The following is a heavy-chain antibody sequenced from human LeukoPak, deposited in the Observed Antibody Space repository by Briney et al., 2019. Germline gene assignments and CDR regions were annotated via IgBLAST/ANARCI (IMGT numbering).Heavy chain of an antibody. CDR2: ISGSGGST. D-gene: IGHD2-2*01. J-gene: IGHJ4*02. CDR3: AKDSGEVVPAAPDY. V-gene: IGHV3-23*01. Sequence: GGSPRLSCAASGFTFSSYAMSWVRQAPGKGLEWVSAISGSGGSTYYADSVKGRFTISRDNSKNTLYLQMNSLRAEDTAVYYCAKDSGEVVPAAPDYWGQGTLVTVSS. CDR1: GFTFSSYA.